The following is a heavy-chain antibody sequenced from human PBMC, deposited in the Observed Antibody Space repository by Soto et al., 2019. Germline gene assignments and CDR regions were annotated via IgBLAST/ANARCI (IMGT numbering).Heavy chain of an antibody. CDR3: ARYRREAVAGYTLDN. CDR2: VYNSGST. D-gene: IGHD6-13*01. V-gene: IGHV4-59*01. Sequence: SETLSLTCTFSCGSIISNYWTWIRRPPGKGLEWIGYVYNSGSTNYNPSLKSRVTISEDTSKSQFSLKVNSMTAADTAVYYCARYRREAVAGYTLDNWGQGILVTVSS. J-gene: IGHJ4*02. CDR1: CGSIISNY.